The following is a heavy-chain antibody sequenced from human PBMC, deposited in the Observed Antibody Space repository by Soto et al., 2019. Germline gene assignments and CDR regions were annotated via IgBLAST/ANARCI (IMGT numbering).Heavy chain of an antibody. V-gene: IGHV1-69*01. CDR3: ATSGYNYGPFDY. CDR2: FIPIFGKT. J-gene: IGHJ4*01. D-gene: IGHD2-15*01. Sequence: QVQLVQSGAEVRKPGSSVKVSCRASGDTFKNYAISWVRQAPGQGLEWMGGFIPIFGKTDYAQTFHGRITINGDESTYTAHMELRGLRSDDTALYYCATSGYNYGPFDYWGRGLLVTVSS. CDR1: GDTFKNYA.